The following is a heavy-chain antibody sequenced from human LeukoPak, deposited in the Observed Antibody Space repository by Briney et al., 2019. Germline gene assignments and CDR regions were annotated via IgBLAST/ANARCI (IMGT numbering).Heavy chain of an antibody. V-gene: IGHV1-18*01. J-gene: IGHJ3*01. CDR1: DYTFSSYG. D-gene: IGHD6-19*01. Sequence: SVKVSCKASDYTFSSYGISWVRQAPGQGLEWMGWISAYNGNTNYAQKVQGRLAMTTDTSTSTAYMELRSLRSDDTAVYFCARDHIAVGPAAKKDALDFWGQGTAVTVSS. CDR3: ARDHIAVGPAAKKDALDF. CDR2: ISAYNGNT.